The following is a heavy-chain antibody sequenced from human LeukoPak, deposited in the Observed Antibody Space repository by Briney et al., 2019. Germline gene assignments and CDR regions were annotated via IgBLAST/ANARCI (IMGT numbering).Heavy chain of an antibody. CDR2: IIPIFGTA. CDR3: ARSVKATTVTTFGADYYYYYMDV. CDR1: GGTFSSYA. D-gene: IGHD4-11*01. V-gene: IGHV1-69*13. J-gene: IGHJ6*03. Sequence: ASVKVSCKASGGTFSSYAISWVRQAPGQGLEWMGGIIPIFGTANYAQKFQGRVTITADESTSTAYMELSSLRSEDTAVYYCARSVKATTVTTFGADYYYYYMDVWGKGTTVTVSS.